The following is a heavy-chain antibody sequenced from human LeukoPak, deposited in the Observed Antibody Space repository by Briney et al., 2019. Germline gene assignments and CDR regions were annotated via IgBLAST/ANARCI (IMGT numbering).Heavy chain of an antibody. CDR1: GGSISSYY. J-gene: IGHJ3*02. CDR3: ARHFNPISPIVVVPAAPPDAFDI. Sequence: SETLSLTCTVSGGSISSYYWSWIRQPAGKGLEWIGRIYTSGSTNYNPSLKSRVTMSVDTSKNQFSLKLSSVTAADTAVYYCARHFNPISPIVVVPAAPPDAFDIWGQGTMVTVSS. V-gene: IGHV4-4*07. D-gene: IGHD2-2*01. CDR2: IYTSGST.